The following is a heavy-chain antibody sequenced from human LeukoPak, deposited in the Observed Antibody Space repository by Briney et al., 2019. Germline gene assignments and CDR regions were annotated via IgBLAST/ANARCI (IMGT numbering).Heavy chain of an antibody. CDR1: GYTFTDYY. J-gene: IGHJ4*02. V-gene: IGHV1-2*02. D-gene: IGHD2-2*01. CDR2: INPNSGGT. CDR3: ARVTTYCSTTSCPYFDY. Sequence: ASMKVSCKASGYTFTDYYMHWVRQAPGQGLVWMGWINPNSGGTNYAQKFQGRVTMTRDTSISTAYMELSRLRSDDTAVYYCARVTTYCSTTSCPYFDYWGQGTLVTVSS.